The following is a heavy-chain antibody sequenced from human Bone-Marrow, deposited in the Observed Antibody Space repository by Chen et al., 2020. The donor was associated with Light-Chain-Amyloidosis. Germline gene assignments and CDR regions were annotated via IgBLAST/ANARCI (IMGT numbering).Heavy chain of an antibody. CDR3: ARDPAYSAFDI. Sequence: EGELVGSGGGLVQPGGAIGVSSAAPGFPFSNFYMTWVRQAPGRGLEWVTTINPAGNSINYLDSVRGRFTVSRDNAKNSLYLQMNSLTAEDTALYYCARDPAYSAFDIWGQGAMVTVSS. V-gene: IGHV3-7*05. CDR1: GFPFSNFY. D-gene: IGHD4-4*01. CDR2: INPAGNSI. J-gene: IGHJ3*02.